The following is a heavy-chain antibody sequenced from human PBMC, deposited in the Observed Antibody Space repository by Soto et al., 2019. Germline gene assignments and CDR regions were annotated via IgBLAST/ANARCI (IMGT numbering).Heavy chain of an antibody. CDR3: ASRIAARPY. Sequence: SETLSLTCAVSGGSITTDNWWTWVRQPPGKGLEWVGEIHPSGSTNYSSSLKSRVTISVDKSKNQFSLKLTAVTAADTAVYYCASRIAARPYWGQGALVTVSS. V-gene: IGHV4-4*02. CDR2: IHPSGST. CDR1: GGSITTDNW. J-gene: IGHJ4*02. D-gene: IGHD6-6*01.